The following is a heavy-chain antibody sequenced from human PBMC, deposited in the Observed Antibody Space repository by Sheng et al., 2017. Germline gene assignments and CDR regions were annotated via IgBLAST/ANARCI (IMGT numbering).Heavy chain of an antibody. CDR1: GGSFSGYY. CDR2: INHSGST. CDR3: ARGHRWVTKDNWFDP. V-gene: IGHV4-34*01. Sequence: QVQLQQWGAGLLKPSETLSLTCAVYGGSFSGYYWSWIRQPPGKGLEWIGEINHSGSTNYNPSLKSRVTISVDTSKNQFSLKLSSVTAADTAVYYCARGHRWVTKDNWFDPWGQGTLVTVSS. D-gene: IGHD4-17*01. J-gene: IGHJ5*02.